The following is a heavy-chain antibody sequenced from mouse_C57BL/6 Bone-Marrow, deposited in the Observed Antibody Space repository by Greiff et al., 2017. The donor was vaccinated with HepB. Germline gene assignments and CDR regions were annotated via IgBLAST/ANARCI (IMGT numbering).Heavy chain of an antibody. V-gene: IGHV1-76*01. CDR1: GYTFTDYY. D-gene: IGHD1-1*01. CDR2: IYPGSGNT. Sequence: QVQLQQSGPELVKPGASVKMSCKASGYTFTDYYINWVKQRPGQGLEWIARIYPGSGNTYYNEKFKGKATLTAEKSSSTAYMQLSSLTSEDSAVYFCASSYYYGSSRFAYWGQGTLVTVSA. J-gene: IGHJ3*01. CDR3: ASSYYYGSSRFAY.